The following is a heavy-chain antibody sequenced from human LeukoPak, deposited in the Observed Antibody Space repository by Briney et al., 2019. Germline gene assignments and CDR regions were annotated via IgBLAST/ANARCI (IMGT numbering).Heavy chain of an antibody. CDR1: GFTFSSYA. J-gene: IGHJ6*02. Sequence: PGGSLRLSCSASGFTFSSYAMHWVRQAPGKGLEYVSAISSNGGSTYYADSVKGRFTISRDSSKNTLCLQMTSLRAGDTAVYYCAKGAGYDYYGVDVWGQGTTVTVSS. CDR2: ISSNGGST. V-gene: IGHV3-64*04. CDR3: AKGAGYDYYGVDV.